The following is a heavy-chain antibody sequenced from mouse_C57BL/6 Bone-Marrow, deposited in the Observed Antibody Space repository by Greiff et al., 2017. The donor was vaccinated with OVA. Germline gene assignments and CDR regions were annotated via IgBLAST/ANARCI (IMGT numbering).Heavy chain of an antibody. CDR3: ARERGNYFDD. Sequence: VQLQQSGAELVRPGTSVKVSCKASGYAFTNYLIEWVKQRPGQGLEWTGVINPGSGGTNYNEKFKGKATLTADKSSSTAYMQLSSLTSEDSAVYFCARERGNYFDDWGQGTTLTVSS. V-gene: IGHV1-54*01. CDR2: INPGSGGT. J-gene: IGHJ2*01. CDR1: GYAFTNYL.